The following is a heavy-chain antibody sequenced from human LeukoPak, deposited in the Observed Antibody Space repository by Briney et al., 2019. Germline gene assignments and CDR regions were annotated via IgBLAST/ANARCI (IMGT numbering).Heavy chain of an antibody. CDR3: ARRHYYNGRAYYFLDY. CDR2: ISYSGST. V-gene: IGHV4-61*01. D-gene: IGHD3-22*01. J-gene: IGHJ4*02. CDR1: GGSVSSDNCY. Sequence: SETLSLTCTVSGGSVSSDNCYWTWIRQPPGKGLQWIGYISYSGSTNYNPSLKSRVTISLHTSKNQFSLRLSSLTAADTAVYYCARRHYYNGRAYYFLDYWGQGTLVTVSS.